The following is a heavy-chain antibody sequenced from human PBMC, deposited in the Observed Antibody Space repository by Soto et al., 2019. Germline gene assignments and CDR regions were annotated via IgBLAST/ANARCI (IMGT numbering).Heavy chain of an antibody. CDR2: IYYSGST. D-gene: IGHD6-13*01. CDR3: ARSASETIYSSSYYFDY. Sequence: SETLSLTCTVSGGSISSGGYYWSWIRQHPGKGLEWIGYIYYSGSTYYNPSLKSRVTISVDTSKNQSSLKLSSVAAADTAVYYCARSASETIYSSSYYFDYWGQGTLVTVSS. V-gene: IGHV4-31*03. CDR1: GGSISSGGYY. J-gene: IGHJ4*02.